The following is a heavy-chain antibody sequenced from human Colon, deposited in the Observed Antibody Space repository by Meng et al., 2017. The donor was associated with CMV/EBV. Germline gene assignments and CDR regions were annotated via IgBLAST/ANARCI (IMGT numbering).Heavy chain of an antibody. D-gene: IGHD6-13*01. J-gene: IGHJ5*02. CDR3: ARDLGAAAGDGRRFDP. V-gene: IGHV4-4*02. CDR2: IYHSGST. CDR1: GGSISSSDW. Sequence: SGGSISSSDWWSWVRQTPGKGLEWIGEIYHSGSTNYNPSLKSRVSMSVDKSKNHFSLNLSSVTAADTAVYYCARDLGAAAGDGRRFDPWGQGTLVTVSS.